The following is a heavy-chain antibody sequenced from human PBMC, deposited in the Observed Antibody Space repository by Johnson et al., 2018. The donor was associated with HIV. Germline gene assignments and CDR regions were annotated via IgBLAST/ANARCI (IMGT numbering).Heavy chain of an antibody. D-gene: IGHD1-1*01. J-gene: IGHJ3*02. CDR1: GFTFSSYN. V-gene: IGHV3-66*01. CDR2: IYSGGST. Sequence: VQLVESGGGVVQPGRSLRLSCAASGFTFSSYNMHWVRQAPGKGLEWVSVIYSGGSTYYADSVQGRFIISRDNSKNTLYLQMNSLRAEDTAVYYCARVWRNVGRHGFVIWGQGTMVTVSS. CDR3: ARVWRNVGRHGFVI.